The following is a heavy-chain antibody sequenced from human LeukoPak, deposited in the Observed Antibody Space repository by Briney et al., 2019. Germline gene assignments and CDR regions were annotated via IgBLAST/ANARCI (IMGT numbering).Heavy chain of an antibody. J-gene: IGHJ4*02. D-gene: IGHD5-12*01. V-gene: IGHV5-10-1*01. CDR2: IDPSDSYT. CDR1: GYSFTSYW. CDR3: ARQGSGYDYYYFDD. Sequence: GESLKVSCKGSGYSFTSYWISWVRQMPGKGLEWMGRIDPSDSYTNYSPSFQGHVTISADKSISTAYLQWSSLKASDTAMYYCARQGSGYDYYYFDDWGQGTLVTVSS.